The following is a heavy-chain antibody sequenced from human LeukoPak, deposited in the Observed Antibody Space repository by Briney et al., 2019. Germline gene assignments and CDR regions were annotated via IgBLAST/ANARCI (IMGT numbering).Heavy chain of an antibody. V-gene: IGHV1-69*01. CDR1: GGTFSSYA. D-gene: IGHD6-6*01. CDR3: AREGSSSSGRFDP. Sequence: ASVKVSCKASGGTFSSYAISWVRQAPGQGLEWTGGIIPIFGTANYAQKFQGRVTITADESTSTAYMELSSLRSEDTAVYYCAREGSSSSGRFDPWGQGTLVAVSS. CDR2: IIPIFGTA. J-gene: IGHJ5*02.